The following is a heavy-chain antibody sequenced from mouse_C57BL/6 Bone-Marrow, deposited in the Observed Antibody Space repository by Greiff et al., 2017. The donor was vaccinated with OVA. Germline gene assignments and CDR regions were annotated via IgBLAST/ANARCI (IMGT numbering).Heavy chain of an antibody. CDR1: GYTFTSYW. Sequence: QVQLQQPGAELVRPGSSVKLSCKASGYTFTSYWMHWVKQRPIQGLEWIGNIDPSDSDTHYNQKFKDKATLTVDKSSSTAYMQLSSLTSEDSAVYYCARCDNSGSWFAYWGQGTLVTVSA. CDR2: IDPSDSDT. V-gene: IGHV1-52*01. J-gene: IGHJ3*01. D-gene: IGHD3-2*02. CDR3: ARCDNSGSWFAY.